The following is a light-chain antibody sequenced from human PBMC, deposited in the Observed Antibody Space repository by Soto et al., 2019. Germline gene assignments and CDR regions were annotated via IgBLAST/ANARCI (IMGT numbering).Light chain of an antibody. CDR2: AAS. CDR3: QHYAGSPPVFT. CDR1: RFVSNYY. J-gene: IGKJ3*01. V-gene: IGKV3-20*01. Sequence: DIVLTQSPGTLSLSPGDRATLSCRTSRFVSNYYVAWYQQRPGQAPRLLIYAASSRATDIPDRFSGSGSGTDFTLTISRLYPEDFAIYYCQHYAGSPPVFTFGPGTKVEI.